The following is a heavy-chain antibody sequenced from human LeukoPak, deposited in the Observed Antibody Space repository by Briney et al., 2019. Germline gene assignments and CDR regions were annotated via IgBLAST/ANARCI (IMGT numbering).Heavy chain of an antibody. V-gene: IGHV3-53*01. J-gene: IGHJ4*02. CDR3: ARGVEPLAANTLAY. CDR1: GFTVITND. CDR2: LYSDGNT. Sequence: GGSLRLSCAASGFTVITNDMTWAPQAPGKGLEWVSVLYSDGNTKYADSVQGRFTISRDNSKNTLYLEMNSLSPDDTAVYYCARGVEPLAANTLAYWGQGTLVTVSS. D-gene: IGHD1-14*01.